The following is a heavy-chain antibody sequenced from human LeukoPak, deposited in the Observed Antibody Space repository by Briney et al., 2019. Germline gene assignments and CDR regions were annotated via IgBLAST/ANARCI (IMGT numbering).Heavy chain of an antibody. V-gene: IGHV3-30*17. CDR2: ISYDGSNR. CDR1: GFTFSSYG. D-gene: IGHD2-2*01. Sequence: GGSLRLSCAASGFTFSSYGMHWVRQAPGKGLEWAAVISYDGSNRYYADSVKGRFTISRDNSKNTLYLQMNSLRAEDTAVYYCARVGCSTSCYGFGYYYYYMDVWGKGTTVTVSS. CDR3: ARVGCSTSCYGFGYYYYYMDV. J-gene: IGHJ6*03.